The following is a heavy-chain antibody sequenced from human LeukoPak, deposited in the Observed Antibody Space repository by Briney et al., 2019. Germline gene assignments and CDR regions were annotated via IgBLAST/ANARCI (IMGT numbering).Heavy chain of an antibody. Sequence: ASVKVSCKASGYTFTSYDINWVRQAAGQGLEWMGWMNPNSGSTGYAQKFQGRVTITRNTSISTAYMELSGLRSEDTAVYYCARGRSTGYPYYFEYWGQGALVTVSS. CDR3: ARGRSTGYPYYFEY. J-gene: IGHJ4*02. V-gene: IGHV1-8*03. D-gene: IGHD5-12*01. CDR2: MNPNSGST. CDR1: GYTFTSYD.